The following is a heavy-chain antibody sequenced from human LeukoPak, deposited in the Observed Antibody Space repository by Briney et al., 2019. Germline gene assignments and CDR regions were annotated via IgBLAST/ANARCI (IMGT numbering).Heavy chain of an antibody. CDR2: IKQDGSEK. J-gene: IGHJ6*03. CDR3: ARETKYIVVVGYYYYMDV. CDR1: GFTFSSYE. V-gene: IGHV3-7*03. Sequence: QSGGSLSLSCAASGFTFSSYEMNWVRQAPGKGLEWVANIKQDGSEKYYVDSVKGRFTISRDNAKNSLYLQMNSLRAEDTAVYYCARETKYIVVVGYYYYMDVWGKGTTVTVSS. D-gene: IGHD2-15*01.